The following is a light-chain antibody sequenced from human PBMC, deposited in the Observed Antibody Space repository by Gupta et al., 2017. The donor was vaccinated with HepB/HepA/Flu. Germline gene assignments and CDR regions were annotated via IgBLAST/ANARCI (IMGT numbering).Light chain of an antibody. V-gene: IGLV3-21*03. J-gene: IGLJ1*01. Sequence: SYVLTQPPSVSVAPGKTARITCEGDNIGTKSVHWCQQKPGQAPVLVVFDDSARPSGIPERFSGSNSGNTATLTISRVEAGDEADYYCQVWDIASDHHVFGTGTKVTVL. CDR1: NIGTKS. CDR2: DDS. CDR3: QVWDIASDHHV.